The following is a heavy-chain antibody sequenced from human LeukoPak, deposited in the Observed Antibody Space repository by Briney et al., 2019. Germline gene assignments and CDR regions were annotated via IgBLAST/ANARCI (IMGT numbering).Heavy chain of an antibody. CDR3: ARVSQRYSYGFDY. J-gene: IGHJ4*02. CDR2: ISAYNGNT. D-gene: IGHD5-18*01. Sequence: GASVKVSCKASGYTFTSYGISWVRQAPGQGLEWMGWISAYNGNTNYAQKFQGRVTITRDTSASTAYMELSSLRSEDTAVYYCARVSQRYSYGFDYWGQGTLVTVSS. CDR1: GYTFTSYG. V-gene: IGHV1-18*01.